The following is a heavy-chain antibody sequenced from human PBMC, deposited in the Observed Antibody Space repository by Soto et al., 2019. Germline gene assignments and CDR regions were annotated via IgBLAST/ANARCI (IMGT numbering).Heavy chain of an antibody. CDR3: ARTEYSSSWGGYYYYGMDV. CDR1: GGSISSGPSY. CDR2: IYYLGNT. V-gene: IGHV4-39*01. J-gene: IGHJ6*02. D-gene: IGHD6-13*01. Sequence: PSETLSLTCTVSGGSISSGPSYWGWIRQPPGQGLEWVGSIYYLGNTYYNSSLGSRVVISVDKSKNQFSLKLSSVTAADTAVYYCARTEYSSSWGGYYYYGMDVWGQGTTVTVSS.